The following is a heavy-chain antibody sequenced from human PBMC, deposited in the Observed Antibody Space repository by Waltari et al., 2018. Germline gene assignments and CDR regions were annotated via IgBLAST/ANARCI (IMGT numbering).Heavy chain of an antibody. J-gene: IGHJ4*02. V-gene: IGHV4-31*03. CDR2: IYYSGST. Sequence: QVQLQESGPGLVTPSQTLSLTCTVSGGSISSGGYYWSWIRQHPGKGLEWIGYIYYSGSTYYNPSLKSRVTISVDTSKNQFSLKLSSVTAADTAVYYCARGVKGIAARPFDYWGQGTLVTVSS. CDR1: GGSISSGGYY. CDR3: ARGVKGIAARPFDY. D-gene: IGHD6-6*01.